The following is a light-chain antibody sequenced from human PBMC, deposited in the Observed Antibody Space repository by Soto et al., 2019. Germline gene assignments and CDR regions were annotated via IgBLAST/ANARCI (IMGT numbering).Light chain of an antibody. CDR3: AAWDDSLSGHVV. V-gene: IGLV1-47*01. J-gene: IGLJ2*01. CDR1: SSNIGSNY. Sequence: QSVLTQPPSASGTPGQRVTISCSGSSSNIGSNYVYWYQQLPGTAPKLLIYRNNQRPSGGPDRFSCPKAGTSASLAISGLRSEDEADYYCAAWDDSLSGHVVFGGGTKLT. CDR2: RNN.